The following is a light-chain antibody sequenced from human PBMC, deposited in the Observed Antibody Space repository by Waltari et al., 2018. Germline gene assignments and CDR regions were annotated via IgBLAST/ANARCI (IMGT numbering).Light chain of an antibody. J-gene: IGKJ1*01. CDR3: QHYVRLPAT. Sequence: EIVLTQSPGTLSLSPGERATLSCRASQSVSRALAWCQQKPGQAPRLLIYGTSNRATGIPDRFSGSGSGTDFSLTISRLEPEDVAVYFCQHYVRLPATFGQGTKVEIK. V-gene: IGKV3-20*01. CDR2: GTS. CDR1: QSVSRA.